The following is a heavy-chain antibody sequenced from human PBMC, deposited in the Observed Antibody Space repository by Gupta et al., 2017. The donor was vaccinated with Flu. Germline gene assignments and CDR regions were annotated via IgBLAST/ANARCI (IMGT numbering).Heavy chain of an antibody. J-gene: IGHJ4*02. D-gene: IGHD5-18*01. V-gene: IGHV3-48*01. CDR1: TFDFSSYS. CDR3: AGDPDTPLDRHLDY. CDR2: ISSTSNTI. Sequence: EVQLVESGGGLVQPGGSLRLSCAASTFDFSSYSMNWVRQAPGKGLEWVSYISSTSNTIYYADSVKGRFTTSRDNARNTGYLQMHSLSAEDTAVYFGAGDPDTPLDRHLDYWGLGTLVTVSS.